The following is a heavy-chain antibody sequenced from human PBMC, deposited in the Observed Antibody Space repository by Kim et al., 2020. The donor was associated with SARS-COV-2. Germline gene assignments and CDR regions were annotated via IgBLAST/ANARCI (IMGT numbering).Heavy chain of an antibody. CDR2: MYHTGST. CDR3: ARSLVFSYGSGINTDV. J-gene: IGHJ6*02. D-gene: IGHD3-10*01. Sequence: SETLSLTCSVSGLSITSYYWSWIRQTPGKGLEWIGYMYHTGSTTYNPSLKSRVAISMDTSKNQFSLKVTSLTAADTAVYYCARSLVFSYGSGINTDVWG. V-gene: IGHV4-59*08. CDR1: GLSITSYY.